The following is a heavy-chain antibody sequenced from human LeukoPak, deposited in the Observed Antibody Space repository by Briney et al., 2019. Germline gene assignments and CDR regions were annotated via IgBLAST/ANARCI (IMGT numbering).Heavy chain of an antibody. Sequence: GGSLRLSCAASGFTFSSYAMHWVRQAPGKGLEWVAVISYDGSNKYYADSVKGRFTISRDNSKNTLYLQMNSLRAEDTAVYYCARDSAIVTMIVVVSYFDYWGQGTLVTVSS. CDR3: ARDSAIVTMIVVVSYFDY. D-gene: IGHD3-22*01. J-gene: IGHJ4*02. CDR1: GFTFSSYA. V-gene: IGHV3-30*04. CDR2: ISYDGSNK.